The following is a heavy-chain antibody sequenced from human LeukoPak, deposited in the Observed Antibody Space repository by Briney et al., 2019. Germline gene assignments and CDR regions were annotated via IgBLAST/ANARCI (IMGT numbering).Heavy chain of an antibody. CDR2: IRTKAYGGTT. CDR1: GFTFGDYA. J-gene: IGHJ4*02. CDR3: TRDRGMYYYGSGSVNY. D-gene: IGHD3-10*01. V-gene: IGHV3-49*03. Sequence: GRSLRLSCTASGFTFGDYAMSWFRQAPGKGLEWVGFIRTKAYGGTTEYAASVKGRFTISRDDSKSIAYLQMNSLKTEDTAVYYCTRDRGMYYYGSGSVNYWGQGTLVTVSS.